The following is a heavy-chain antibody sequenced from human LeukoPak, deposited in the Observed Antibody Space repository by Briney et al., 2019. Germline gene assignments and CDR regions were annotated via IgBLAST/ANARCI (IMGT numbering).Heavy chain of an antibody. J-gene: IGHJ5*02. CDR3: AKDQDSMVRGIIWMNNWFDP. CDR1: GFTFSSYA. CDR2: LRGSGDTT. D-gene: IGHD3-10*01. V-gene: IGHV3-23*01. Sequence: GGSLRLSCAASGFTFSSYAMSWVRQAPGKGLEWVSALRGSGDTTYYADSVKGRFTISRDNSKNTLYLQMNSLRAEDTAVYYCAKDQDSMVRGIIWMNNWFDPWGQGTLVTVSS.